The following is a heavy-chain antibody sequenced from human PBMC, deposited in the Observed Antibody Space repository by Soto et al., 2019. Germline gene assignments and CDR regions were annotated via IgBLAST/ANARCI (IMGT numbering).Heavy chain of an antibody. CDR2: ISSNGGST. J-gene: IGHJ4*02. V-gene: IGHV3-64*01. CDR1: GFTFSSYA. Sequence: ESGGGLVQPGGSLRLSCAASGFTFSSYAMHWVRQAPGKGLEYVSAISSNGGSTYYANSVKGRFTISRDNSKNTLYLQMGSLRAEDMAVYYCARGPGYYFDYWGQGILVTVSS. CDR3: ARGPGYYFDY.